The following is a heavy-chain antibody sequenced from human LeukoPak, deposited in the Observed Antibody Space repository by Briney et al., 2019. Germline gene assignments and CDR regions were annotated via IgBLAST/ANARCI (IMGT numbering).Heavy chain of an antibody. CDR1: GFTFSTYS. V-gene: IGHV3-21*01. CDR2: ITSPVGRM. J-gene: IGHJ5*02. Sequence: GGSLRLSCAASGFTFSTYSMNWVRQAPGKGLEWVSSITSPVGRMYYADSLKGRITISRDNARSTLYLQMNSLRAEDTAVYYCARDGSYYDILTGYGPYNWFDPWGQGTLVTVSS. D-gene: IGHD3-9*01. CDR3: ARDGSYYDILTGYGPYNWFDP.